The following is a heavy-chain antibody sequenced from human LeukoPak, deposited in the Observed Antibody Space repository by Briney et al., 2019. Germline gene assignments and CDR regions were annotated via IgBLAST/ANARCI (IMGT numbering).Heavy chain of an antibody. CDR3: ARARGGSGSYGHFDS. CDR1: GDSISGYC. V-gene: IGHV4-4*07. Sequence: NPSESLSLTRTVSGDSISGYCWTWIRQPAGKGLEGIGRIYTSGSTNYNPSLKSRVTMSVDTSKNQFALKMSSLTAADTAMYYCARARGGSGSYGHFDSWGQATLVTVSS. J-gene: IGHJ4*02. CDR2: IYTSGST. D-gene: IGHD1-26*01.